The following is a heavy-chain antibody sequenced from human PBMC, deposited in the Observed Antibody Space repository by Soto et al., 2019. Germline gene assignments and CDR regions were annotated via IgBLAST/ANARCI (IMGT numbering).Heavy chain of an antibody. D-gene: IGHD6-19*01. CDR3: AKERREVVSGTGDS. Sequence: GVCLRFSCAVSGFHFKTYAMSWVRQAPGRGLEWVSAISSSGSRTYYADSVKGRFTISRDNSKNALFLEMNRVRAEDTDLYYCAKERREVVSGTGDSWGRGTLVTVSS. J-gene: IGHJ4*02. CDR1: GFHFKTYA. V-gene: IGHV3-23*01. CDR2: ISSSGSRT.